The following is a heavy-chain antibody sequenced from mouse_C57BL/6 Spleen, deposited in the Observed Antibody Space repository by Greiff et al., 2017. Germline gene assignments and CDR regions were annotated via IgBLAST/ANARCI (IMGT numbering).Heavy chain of an antibody. CDR3: GRRVYDGYYGYFDV. J-gene: IGHJ1*03. CDR2: IDPANGNT. Sequence: VQLQQSVAELVRPGASVKLSCTASGFNIKNTYMHWVKQRPEQGLEWIGRIDPANGNTKYAPKFQGKATITAATSSNTAYLQLISLTSEDTAIYYCGRRVYDGYYGYFDVWGTGTTVTVSS. V-gene: IGHV14-3*01. CDR1: GFNIKNTY. D-gene: IGHD2-3*01.